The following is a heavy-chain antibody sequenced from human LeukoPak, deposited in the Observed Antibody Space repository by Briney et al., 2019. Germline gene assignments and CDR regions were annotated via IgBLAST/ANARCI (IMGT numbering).Heavy chain of an antibody. V-gene: IGHV3-66*01. CDR1: GFTVSSNY. Sequence: PGGSLRLSCAASGFTVSSNYMSWVRQAPGKGLEWVSAIYSDGDTHYADSVKGRFTISRDNSKNTFYLQMNNLGAEDTAVYYCARSTTHPYYNYMDVWGKGTTVTLSS. J-gene: IGHJ6*03. D-gene: IGHD4-17*01. CDR2: IYSDGDT. CDR3: ARSTTHPYYNYMDV.